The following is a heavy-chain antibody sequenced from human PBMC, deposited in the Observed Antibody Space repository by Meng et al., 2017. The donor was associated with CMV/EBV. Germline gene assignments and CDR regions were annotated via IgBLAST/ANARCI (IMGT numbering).Heavy chain of an antibody. CDR3: ARLIRTYYYDSSGYERDY. J-gene: IGHJ4*02. CDR2: IYYSGST. D-gene: IGHD3-22*01. V-gene: IGHV4-39*01. Sequence: GSLRLSCTVSGGSISSSSYYWGWIRQPPGKGLEWIGSIYYSGSTYYNPSLKSRVTISVDTSKNQFSLKLNSVTAADTAVYYCARLIRTYYYDSSGYERDYWGQGTLVTVSS. CDR1: GGSISSSSYY.